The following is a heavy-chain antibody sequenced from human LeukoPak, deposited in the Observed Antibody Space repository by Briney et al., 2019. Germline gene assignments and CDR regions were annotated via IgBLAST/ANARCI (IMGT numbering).Heavy chain of an antibody. CDR3: ARCMSEPDYDDNAYYYHMDV. V-gene: IGHV4-61*09. D-gene: IGHD4-17*01. J-gene: IGHJ6*04. CDR2: FYSSTRT. CDR1: GDSLTSGSRY. Sequence: SQTLSLTCTVSGDSLTSGSRYWSWIRQPAEKGLEWIRHFYSSTRTTYNPSLESRVTISGDTAKNQFSLKLDSVTAADTAAYFCARCMSEPDYDDNAYYYHMDVWGKGTTVTVSS.